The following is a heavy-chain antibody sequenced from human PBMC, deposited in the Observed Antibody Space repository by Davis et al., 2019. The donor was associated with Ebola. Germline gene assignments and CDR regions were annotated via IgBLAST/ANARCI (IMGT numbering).Heavy chain of an antibody. Sequence: GESLKISCAASGFTFSSYSMNWVRQAPGKGLEYVSAISSNGGSTYYADSVKGRFTISRDNSKNTLYLQMNSLRAEDTAVYYCAKDQRDGYIHFDYWGQGTLVTVSS. J-gene: IGHJ4*02. CDR1: GFTFSSYS. CDR3: AKDQRDGYIHFDY. CDR2: ISSNGGST. D-gene: IGHD5-24*01. V-gene: IGHV3-64*04.